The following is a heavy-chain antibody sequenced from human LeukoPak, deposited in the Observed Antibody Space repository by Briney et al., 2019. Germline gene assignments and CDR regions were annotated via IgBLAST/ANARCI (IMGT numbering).Heavy chain of an antibody. CDR3: ARERRGGDAFDL. Sequence: GGSLRLSCAASGFTLSTNWMSWVRQAPGKGLDWVANIKQDGSDKYYVDSVKGRFTISRDNAKNSLYLQMNGLRAEDTAVYYCARERRGGDAFDLWGQGTMVTVSS. CDR1: GFTLSTNW. CDR2: IKQDGSDK. J-gene: IGHJ3*01. V-gene: IGHV3-7*01. D-gene: IGHD3-10*01.